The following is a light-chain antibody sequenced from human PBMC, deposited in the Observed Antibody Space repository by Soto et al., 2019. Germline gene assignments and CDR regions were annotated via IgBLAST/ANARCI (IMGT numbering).Light chain of an antibody. J-gene: IGLJ1*01. V-gene: IGLV2-14*01. Sequence: QSALTQPASVSGSPGQSITISCTGTSSDVGAYIFVSWYQQYPGKAPKLVIYDITNRPSGVSNRFSGSKAGNTASLTISGLQAEDEADYYCVSFTTSKPYVFGTGTKVTVL. CDR3: VSFTTSKPYV. CDR2: DIT. CDR1: SSDVGAYIF.